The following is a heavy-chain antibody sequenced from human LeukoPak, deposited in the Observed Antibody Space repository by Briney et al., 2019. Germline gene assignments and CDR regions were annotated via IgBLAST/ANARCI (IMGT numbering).Heavy chain of an antibody. CDR2: INSDGSST. J-gene: IGHJ3*02. V-gene: IGHV3-74*01. D-gene: IGHD1-26*01. Sequence: PGGSLRLSCAASGFTFSSYWMHWVRQAPGKGLAWVSRINSDGSSTSYADSVKGRFTISRDNAKNTLYLQMNSLRAEDTAVYYCARGRGSYFFHDAFDIWGQGTMVTVSS. CDR3: ARGRGSYFFHDAFDI. CDR1: GFTFSSYW.